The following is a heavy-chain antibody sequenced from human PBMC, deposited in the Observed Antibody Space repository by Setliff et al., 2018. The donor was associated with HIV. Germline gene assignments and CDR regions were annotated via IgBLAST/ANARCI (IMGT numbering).Heavy chain of an antibody. CDR2: VIQSGAT. CDR1: GASFNAYF. J-gene: IGHJ4*01. Sequence: PSETLSLTCAVYGASFNAYFWTWIRQPPGKGLEWIGEVIQSGATNYNPSLKSRPTMSVDTSKNQFSLKLTSVTAADTAVYYCARTRDKYYDILTPAYYIDYWGHGTLVTVSS. V-gene: IGHV4-34*12. CDR3: ARTRDKYYDILTPAYYIDY. D-gene: IGHD3-9*01.